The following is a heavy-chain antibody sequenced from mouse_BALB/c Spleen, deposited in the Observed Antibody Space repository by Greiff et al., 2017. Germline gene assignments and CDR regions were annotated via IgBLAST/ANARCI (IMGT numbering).Heavy chain of an antibody. CDR1: GFTFSSFG. D-gene: IGHD4-1*01. Sequence: EVKVVESGGGLVQPGGSRKLSCAASGFTFSSFGMHWVRQAPEKGLEWVAYISSGSSTIYYADTVKGRFTISRDNPKNTLFLQMTSLRSEDTAMYYCASLGGYAMDYWGQGTSVTVSS. V-gene: IGHV5-17*02. J-gene: IGHJ4*01. CDR2: ISSGSSTI. CDR3: ASLGGYAMDY.